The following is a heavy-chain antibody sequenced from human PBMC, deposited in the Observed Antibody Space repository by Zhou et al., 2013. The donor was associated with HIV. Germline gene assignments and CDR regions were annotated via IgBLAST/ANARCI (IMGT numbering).Heavy chain of an antibody. D-gene: IGHD2-8*02. CDR1: GYPFGTYG. V-gene: IGHV1-18*01. Sequence: QGQLVQSGGEVKKPGASLRVSCEGSGYPFGTYGLNWVRQAPGQGLQWMGWISVYSGNTDYAQKFQGRVTLTTDTATNTAYMELNSLRSDDTAVYFCARDGGYCSGDICYSQIMDVWGKGTAVSVSS. CDR3: ARDGGYCSGDICYSQIMDV. J-gene: IGHJ6*04. CDR2: ISVYSGNT.